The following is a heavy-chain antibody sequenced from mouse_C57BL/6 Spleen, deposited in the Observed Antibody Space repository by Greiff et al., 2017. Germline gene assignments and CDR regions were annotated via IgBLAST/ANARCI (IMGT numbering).Heavy chain of an antibody. CDR3: ARGDSLYAMDY. Sequence: VQLQESGAELARPGASVKMSCKASGYTFTSYTMHWVKQRPGQGLEWIGYINPSSGYTKYNQKFKDKATLTADKSSSAAYMQLSSLTSEDSAVYYCARGDSLYAMDYWGQGTSVTVSS. CDR1: GYTFTSYT. D-gene: IGHD6-1*01. V-gene: IGHV1-4*01. CDR2: INPSSGYT. J-gene: IGHJ4*01.